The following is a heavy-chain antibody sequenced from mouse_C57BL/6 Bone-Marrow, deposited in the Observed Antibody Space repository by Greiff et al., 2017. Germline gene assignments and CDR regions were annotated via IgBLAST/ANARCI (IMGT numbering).Heavy chain of an antibody. D-gene: IGHD1-1*01. V-gene: IGHV3-5*01. CDR3: ARSPSYYGSSRWSFDV. CDR2: IYYSGTI. Sequence: DVKLQESGPGLVKPSQTVFLTCTVTGISITTGNYRWSWIRQFPGNKLEWIGYIYYSGTITYNPSLTSRTTITRDTPKNQFFLEMNSLTAEDTATYYCARSPSYYGSSRWSFDVWGTGTTVTVSS. CDR1: GISITTGNYR. J-gene: IGHJ1*03.